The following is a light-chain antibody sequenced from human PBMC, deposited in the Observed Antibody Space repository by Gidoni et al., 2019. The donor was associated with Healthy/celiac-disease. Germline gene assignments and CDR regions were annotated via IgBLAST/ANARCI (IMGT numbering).Light chain of an antibody. CDR3: QQYYSTPQT. V-gene: IGKV4-1*01. CDR1: QSVLYSSNNKNY. J-gene: IGKJ2*01. Sequence: DIVMTQSPDSLAVSLGERATINCKSSQSVLYSSNNKNYLAWYQQKPGQPPKLLIYWASTRESGVPDRFSGSGSVTDFTLTISSLQAEDVAVYYCQQYYSTPQTCGQWTKLEIK. CDR2: WAS.